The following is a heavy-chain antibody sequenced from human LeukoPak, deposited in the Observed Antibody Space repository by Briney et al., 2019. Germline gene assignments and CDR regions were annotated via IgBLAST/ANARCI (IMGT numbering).Heavy chain of an antibody. CDR2: INPNSGGT. V-gene: IGHV1-2*02. D-gene: IGHD3-10*01. CDR1: GYTFTGYY. CDR3: ARARYYGSGSFSY. Sequence: ASVKVSCKASGYTFTGYYMHWVRQAPGQGLEWMGWINPNSGGTNYAQKFQGRVTMTRDTSISTAYRELSRLRSDDTAVYYCARARYYGSGSFSYWGQGTLVTVSS. J-gene: IGHJ4*02.